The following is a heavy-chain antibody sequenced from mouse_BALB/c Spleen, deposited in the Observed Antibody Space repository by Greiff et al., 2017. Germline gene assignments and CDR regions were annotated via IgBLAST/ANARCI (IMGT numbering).Heavy chain of an antibody. Sequence: EVQVVESGGGLVQPGGSRKLSCAASGFTFSSFGMHWVRQAPEKGLEWVAYISSGSSTIYYADTVKGRFTISRDNPKNTLFLQMTSLRSEDTAMYYCARSDYGSSYGFAYWGQGTLVTVSA. D-gene: IGHD1-1*01. CDR3: ARSDYGSSYGFAY. CDR2: ISSGSSTI. J-gene: IGHJ3*01. CDR1: GFTFSSFG. V-gene: IGHV5-17*02.